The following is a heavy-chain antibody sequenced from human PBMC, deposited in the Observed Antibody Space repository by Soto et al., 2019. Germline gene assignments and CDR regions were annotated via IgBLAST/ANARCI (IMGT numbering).Heavy chain of an antibody. D-gene: IGHD3-22*01. J-gene: IGHJ3*02. CDR2: ISGSGGST. V-gene: IGHV3-23*01. CDR1: GFTFSSYA. CDR3: AKDTIVVVIYDAFDI. Sequence: EVQLLESGGGLVQPGGSLRLSCAASGFTFSSYAMSWVRQAPGKGLEWVSAISGSGGSTYYADSVKGRFTISRDNSKNTLYQQMNILRAEDTAVYYCAKDTIVVVIYDAFDIWGQGTMVTVSS.